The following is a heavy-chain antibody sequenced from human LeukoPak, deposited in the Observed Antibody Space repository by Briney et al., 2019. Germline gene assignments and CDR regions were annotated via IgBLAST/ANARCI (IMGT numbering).Heavy chain of an antibody. CDR1: GFTFSSYG. Sequence: GGSLRLSCAASGFTFSSYGMHWVRQAPGKGLEWVAFIRYDGSNKYYADSVKGRFTISRDNPKNTLYLQMNSLRAEDTAVYYCAKDPKVGPGILDYWGQGTLVTVSS. V-gene: IGHV3-30*02. J-gene: IGHJ4*02. D-gene: IGHD3-16*01. CDR2: IRYDGSNK. CDR3: AKDPKVGPGILDY.